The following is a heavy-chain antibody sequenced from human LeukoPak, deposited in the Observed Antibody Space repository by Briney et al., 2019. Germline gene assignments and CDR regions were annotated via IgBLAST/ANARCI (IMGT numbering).Heavy chain of an antibody. CDR2: ISSSSSYI. CDR1: GFTFSSYS. J-gene: IGHJ4*02. V-gene: IGHV3-21*01. Sequence: PGGSLRLSCAASGFTFSSYSMNWVRQAPGKGLEWVSSISSSSSYIYYADSVKDRFTISRDNAKNSLYLQMNSLRAEDTAVYYCARSLGAARWDWGQGTLVTVSS. CDR3: ARSLGAARWD. D-gene: IGHD1-26*01.